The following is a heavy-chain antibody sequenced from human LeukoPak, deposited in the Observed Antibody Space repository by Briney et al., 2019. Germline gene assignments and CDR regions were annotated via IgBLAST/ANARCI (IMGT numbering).Heavy chain of an antibody. V-gene: IGHV1-2*02. CDR2: LKLKSDGT. CDR1: VYTFTDYF. Sequence: ASVKVSCLASVYTFTDYFMYWVRQAPGQGREWMGCLKLKSDGTKDAHKYQGRVTMTRHMFISTGFMEQGSLRPCDTAVYYCARGDVMVQPVDYWGRGTLVTVS. J-gene: IGHJ4*02. CDR3: ARGDVMVQPVDY. D-gene: IGHD3-10*01.